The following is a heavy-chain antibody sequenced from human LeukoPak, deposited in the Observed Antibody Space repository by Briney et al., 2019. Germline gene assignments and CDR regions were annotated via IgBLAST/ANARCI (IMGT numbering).Heavy chain of an antibody. CDR1: GYTFTGYY. CDR2: INPNSGGT. J-gene: IGHJ4*02. Sequence: ASVKVSCKASGYTFTGYYMHWVRQAPGQGLEWMGWINPNSGGTNYAQKFQGRVTMTRDTSISTAYMGLSRLRSDDTAVYYCARGQGDSGYDVDYWGQGTLVTVSS. V-gene: IGHV1-2*02. CDR3: ARGQGDSGYDVDY. D-gene: IGHD5-12*01.